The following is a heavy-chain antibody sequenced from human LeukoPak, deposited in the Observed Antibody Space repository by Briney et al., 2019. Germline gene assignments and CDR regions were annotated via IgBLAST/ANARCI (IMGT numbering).Heavy chain of an antibody. CDR1: GGSISSGDCY. D-gene: IGHD2-2*02. V-gene: IGHV4-30-4*01. Sequence: SQTLSLTCSVYGGSISSGDCYWSWIRQPTGKGLKWIGYIYYSGSTYYNPSLKSRVTISVDTSKNQFSLKLSSVTAADTAVYYCARDRVSIRGNWFDPWGQRTLVTVSS. CDR3: ARDRVSIRGNWFDP. CDR2: IYYSGST. J-gene: IGHJ5*02.